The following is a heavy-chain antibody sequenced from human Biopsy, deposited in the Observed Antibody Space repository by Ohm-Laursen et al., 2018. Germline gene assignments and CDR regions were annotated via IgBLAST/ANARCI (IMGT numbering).Heavy chain of an antibody. CDR3: AADADGYYTEFDY. CDR1: GGPSSNYA. CDR2: IVPILGHL. D-gene: IGHD3-3*01. V-gene: IGHV1-69*04. Sequence: GSSVKVSCKASGGPSSNYAFSWVRQASGQGLEWVGRIVPILGHLNYAQRFQGRVSITADKSTTYVYMELSRLTSGDTAVYYCAADADGYYTEFDYWGPGTLVTVSS. J-gene: IGHJ4*02.